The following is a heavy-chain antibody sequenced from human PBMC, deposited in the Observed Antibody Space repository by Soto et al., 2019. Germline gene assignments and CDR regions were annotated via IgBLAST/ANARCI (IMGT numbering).Heavy chain of an antibody. CDR1: GFTFSSYA. D-gene: IGHD1-1*01. J-gene: IGHJ4*02. Sequence: GGSLRLSCAASGFTFSSYAMSWVRQAPGKGLEWVSAISGSGGSTYYADSVKGRFTISRDNSKNTLYLQMNSLRAEDTAVYYCAPRTTGTTSYYFDYWGQGTLVTVSS. CDR2: ISGSGGST. CDR3: APRTTGTTSYYFDY. V-gene: IGHV3-23*01.